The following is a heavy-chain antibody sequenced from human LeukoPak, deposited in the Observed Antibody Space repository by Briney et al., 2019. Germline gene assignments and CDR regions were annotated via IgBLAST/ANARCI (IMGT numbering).Heavy chain of an antibody. V-gene: IGHV3-9*01. D-gene: IGHD6-13*01. CDR2: ISWNSGGI. Sequence: GGSLRLSCAASGFTFDDFAMHWVRQAPGKGLEWVLGISWNSGGIVYADSVKGRFTISRDNAKNTLYLQMNSLRAEDTAVYYCAKGRSSWSAFDYWGQGTLVTVSS. CDR1: GFTFDDFA. CDR3: AKGRSSWSAFDY. J-gene: IGHJ4*02.